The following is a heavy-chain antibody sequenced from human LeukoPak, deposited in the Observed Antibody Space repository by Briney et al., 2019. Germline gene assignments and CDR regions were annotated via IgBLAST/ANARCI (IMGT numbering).Heavy chain of an antibody. V-gene: IGHV4-4*07. J-gene: IGHJ6*02. CDR2: IHASGGI. Sequence: SETLSLTCTGSGGSIRSYYWSWIRQPAGKGLEWVGRIHASGGINANASVKSRVTMSVDTSKNQSSLKLRAVTAADTAVYYCARAGRFGSGSYYDEDDYHYAMDVWGQGTTVTVSS. D-gene: IGHD3-10*01. CDR3: ARAGRFGSGSYYDEDDYHYAMDV. CDR1: GGSIRSYY.